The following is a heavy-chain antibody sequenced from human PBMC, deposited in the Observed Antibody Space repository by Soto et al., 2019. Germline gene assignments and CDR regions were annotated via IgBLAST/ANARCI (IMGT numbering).Heavy chain of an antibody. CDR3: VRVWRLVGRHGMDV. Sequence: AGGSLRLSCVGPGFIFSSYYMNWVRQAPGRGLEWVSSISGGSAYIYYADSVKGRFTISRDNAKNSLYLEMNSLRVEDTAVYYCVRVWRLVGRHGMDVWGQGTTVTVSS. V-gene: IGHV3-21*01. CDR2: ISGGSAYI. J-gene: IGHJ6*02. CDR1: GFIFSSYY. D-gene: IGHD6-25*01.